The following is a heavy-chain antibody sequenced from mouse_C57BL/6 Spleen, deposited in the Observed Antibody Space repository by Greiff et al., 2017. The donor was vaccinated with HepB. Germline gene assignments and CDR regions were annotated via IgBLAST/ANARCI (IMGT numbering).Heavy chain of an antibody. V-gene: IGHV10-1*01. Sequence: EVQVVESGGGLVQPKGSLKLSCAASGFSFNTYAMNWVRQAPGKGLEWVARIRSKSNNYATYYADSVKDRFTISRDDSESMLYLQMNNLKTEDTAMYYCVRRGLGAMDYWGQGTSVTVS. J-gene: IGHJ4*01. CDR1: GFSFNTYA. CDR3: VRRGLGAMDY. D-gene: IGHD2-2*01. CDR2: IRSKSNNYAT.